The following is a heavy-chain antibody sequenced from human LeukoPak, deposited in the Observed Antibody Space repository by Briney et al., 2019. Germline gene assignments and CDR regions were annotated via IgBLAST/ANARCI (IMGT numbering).Heavy chain of an antibody. D-gene: IGHD1-14*01. CDR3: ARDTNQPSLIDY. CDR1: GFTFSLYA. CDR2: IDSGSDDI. V-gene: IGHV3-48*04. J-gene: IGHJ4*02. Sequence: QTGGSLRLSCAASGFTFSLYAMNWVRQAPGKGLEWVSYIDSGSDDIHYADSVRGRFTISRDNAKNTLYLQMKSLRAEDTAVYYCARDTNQPSLIDYWGQGTLVTVSS.